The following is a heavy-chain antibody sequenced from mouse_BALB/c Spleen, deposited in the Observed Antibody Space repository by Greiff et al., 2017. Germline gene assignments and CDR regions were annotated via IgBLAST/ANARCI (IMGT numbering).Heavy chain of an antibody. Sequence: QVQLQQPGAELVKPGASVKLSCKASGYTFTSYWMHWVKQRPGQGLEWIGEINPSNGRTNYNEKFKSKATLTVDKSSSTAYMQLSSLTSEDSAVYYCARPYGNYGAWFAYWGQETLVTVAA. V-gene: IGHV1S81*02. D-gene: IGHD2-10*02. CDR3: ARPYGNYGAWFAY. J-gene: IGHJ3*01. CDR2: INPSNGRT. CDR1: GYTFTSYW.